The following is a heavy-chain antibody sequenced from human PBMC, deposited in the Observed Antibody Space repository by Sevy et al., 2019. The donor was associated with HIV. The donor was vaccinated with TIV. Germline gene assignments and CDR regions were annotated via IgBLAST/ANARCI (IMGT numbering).Heavy chain of an antibody. CDR2: ISSSSTI. CDR1: GFTFSSYS. V-gene: IGHV3-48*02. D-gene: IGHD3-10*01. CDR3: ARDRESYYSMSVDKLFDY. Sequence: GGSLRLSCAASGFTFSSYSMNWVRQAPGKGLEWVSYISSSSTIYYADSVKGRFTISRDNAKNSLYLQMNSLRDEDTAVYYCARDRESYYSMSVDKLFDYWGQGTLVTVSS. J-gene: IGHJ4*02.